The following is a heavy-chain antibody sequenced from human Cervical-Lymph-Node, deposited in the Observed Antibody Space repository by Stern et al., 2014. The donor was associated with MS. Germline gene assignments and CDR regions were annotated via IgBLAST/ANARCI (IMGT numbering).Heavy chain of an antibody. Sequence: EVQLVQSGGGLVQPGRSLRLSCSASQITFDDYGFHWVRQVPGKGLEWVEGIGWNSATKVYADSVKGRFTISRDNARDSLYLQMNNLTPDDTALYYCAKSYSSSWSGWIDSWGQGILVTVSS. CDR3: AKSYSSSWSGWIDS. V-gene: IGHV3-9*01. J-gene: IGHJ5*01. CDR2: IGWNSATK. D-gene: IGHD6-13*01. CDR1: QITFDDYG.